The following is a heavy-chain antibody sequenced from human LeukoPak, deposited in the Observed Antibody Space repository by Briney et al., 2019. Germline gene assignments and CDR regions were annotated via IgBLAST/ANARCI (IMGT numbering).Heavy chain of an antibody. J-gene: IGHJ3*02. CDR1: GFTFSTYW. V-gene: IGHV3-21*05. CDR2: ISSSSSYT. D-gene: IGHD2-2*01. Sequence: GGSLRLSCAASGFTFSTYWMTWVRQAPGKGLEWVSYISSSSSYTNYADSVKGRFTISRDNAKNSLYLQMNSLRAEDTAVYYCARALNIVVVPAAAFDIWGQGTMVTVSS. CDR3: ARALNIVVVPAAAFDI.